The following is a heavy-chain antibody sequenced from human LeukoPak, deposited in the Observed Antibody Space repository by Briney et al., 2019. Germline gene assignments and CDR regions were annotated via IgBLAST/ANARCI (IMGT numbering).Heavy chain of an antibody. CDR1: GGSLSSYY. V-gene: IGHV4-59*01. Sequence: LETLSLTCTVSGGSLSSYYWSWIRQPPGKGLEWIGYVYYTGSTIYNPSLKSRVPMSLDSTKYQFSLKLSSVTAADTAVYDWARDGAPGGSAYFDYWGQGTLVTVSS. J-gene: IGHJ4*02. CDR2: VYYTGST. CDR3: ARDGAPGGSAYFDY. D-gene: IGHD3-16*01.